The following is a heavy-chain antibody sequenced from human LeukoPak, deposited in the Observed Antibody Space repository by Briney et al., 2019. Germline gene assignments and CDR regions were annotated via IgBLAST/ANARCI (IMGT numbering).Heavy chain of an antibody. V-gene: IGHV3-11*06. J-gene: IGHJ4*02. CDR3: ARDRRGITGGGPVYGYDY. D-gene: IGHD1-14*01. CDR1: GFNFSDYY. Sequence: PGGSLRLSCAASGFNFSDYYMTWIRQAPGKGLEWVSDISISSTYTNHADSVKGRFTISRDNAKNSLYLQMNSLRGEDTAVYYCARDRRGITGGGPVYGYDYWGQGTLVTVSS. CDR2: ISISSTYT.